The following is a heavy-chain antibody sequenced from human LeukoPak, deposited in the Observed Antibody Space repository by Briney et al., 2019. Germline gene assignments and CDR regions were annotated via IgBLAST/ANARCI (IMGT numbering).Heavy chain of an antibody. CDR2: INQDGSEK. J-gene: IGHJ4*02. CDR1: GITLSDHW. D-gene: IGHD6-13*01. Sequence: PGGSLRLSCAVSGITLSDHWMIWVRQAPGKGLQWVANINQDGSEKYYVDSVKGRFTISRDNAKNSLHLQMNSLRAEDTAVYYCVSGTDYWGQGTLVGVSS. V-gene: IGHV3-7*03. CDR3: VSGTDY.